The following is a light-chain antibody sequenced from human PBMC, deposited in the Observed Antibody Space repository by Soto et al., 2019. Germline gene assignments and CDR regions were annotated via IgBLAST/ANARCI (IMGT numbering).Light chain of an antibody. CDR1: QSVSSSY. V-gene: IGKV3-20*01. CDR3: QQYASSPLT. J-gene: IGKJ4*01. Sequence: EVVRTQSPGTLSLSPGERATLSCRASQSVSSSYLAWYQQKPGQAPRLLIYDASSRATGIPDRFSGSGSGTDFTLTISRLQPEDFAVYYCQQYASSPLTFGGGTKVDIK. CDR2: DAS.